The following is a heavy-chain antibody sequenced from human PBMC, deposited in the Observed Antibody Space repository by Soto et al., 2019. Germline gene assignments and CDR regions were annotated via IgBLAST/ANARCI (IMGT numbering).Heavy chain of an antibody. CDR2: INTDGLS. J-gene: IGHJ6*02. D-gene: IGHD6-25*01. CDR1: GVSITSYY. V-gene: IGHV4-4*07. Sequence: SSKTLSLTCSVSGVSITSYYWSWIRQSAGGGLEWMGRINTDGLSTYSPSFKSRLTMSLDTSKNKVSLRQISVTAADTAVYFCARVPGAAAATEYYYGLVVWRQGTTVTVSS. CDR3: ARVPGAAAATEYYYGLVV.